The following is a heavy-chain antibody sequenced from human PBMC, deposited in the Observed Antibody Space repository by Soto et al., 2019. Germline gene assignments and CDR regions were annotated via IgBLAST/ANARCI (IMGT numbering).Heavy chain of an antibody. Sequence: QVQLVQSGAEVKKPGSSVKVSCKASGGTFSSYAISWVRQAPGQGLEWMGGIIPIFGTANYAQKFQGRVTITADDPTSTAYMERSSLRSEDTAVYYCARDGGVYDYSPFDYWGQGTLVTVSS. V-gene: IGHV1-69*12. CDR1: GGTFSSYA. CDR2: IIPIFGTA. D-gene: IGHD4-4*01. J-gene: IGHJ4*02. CDR3: ARDGGVYDYSPFDY.